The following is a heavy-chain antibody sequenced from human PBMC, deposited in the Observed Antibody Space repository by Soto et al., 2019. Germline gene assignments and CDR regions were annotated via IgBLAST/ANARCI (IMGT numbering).Heavy chain of an antibody. D-gene: IGHD3-10*01. CDR3: ARVLLWFGEFRGHGMDV. V-gene: IGHV4-34*01. CDR2: INHSGST. Sequence: LSLTCAVYGGSFSGYYWSWIRQPPGKGLEWIGEINHSGSTNYNPSLKSRVTISVDTSKNQFSLKLSSVTAADTAVYYCARVLLWFGEFRGHGMDVWGQGTTVTVSS. J-gene: IGHJ6*02. CDR1: GGSFSGYY.